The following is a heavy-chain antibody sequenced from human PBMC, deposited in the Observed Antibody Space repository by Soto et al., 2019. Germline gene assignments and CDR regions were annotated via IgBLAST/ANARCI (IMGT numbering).Heavy chain of an antibody. CDR1: GGSISSYY. D-gene: IGHD4-4*01. CDR3: ATALANSSPYYFDY. J-gene: IGHJ4*02. V-gene: IGHV4-59*01. CDR2: IYYSGST. Sequence: SETLSLTCTVSGGSISSYYWSWIRQPPGKGLEWIGYIYYSGSTNYNPSLKSRVTISVDTSKNQFSLKLSSVTAADTAVYYCATALANSSPYYFDYWGQGTLVTVSS.